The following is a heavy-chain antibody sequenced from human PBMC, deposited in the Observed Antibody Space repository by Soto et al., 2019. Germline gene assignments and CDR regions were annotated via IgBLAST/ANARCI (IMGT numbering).Heavy chain of an antibody. J-gene: IGHJ4*02. CDR1: GYTFTSHD. CDR3: ARWDYGVYARFDY. V-gene: IGHV1-8*01. D-gene: IGHD4-17*01. CDR2: MNPNSGNT. Sequence: QVQLVQSGAEVKKSGASVKVSCKASGYTFTSHDINWVRQATGQGLEWMGWMNPNSGNTGYAQKFQGRVTTTRNTSISTAYMELSRLRSEDTAVYYCARWDYGVYARFDYWGQGTLVTVSS.